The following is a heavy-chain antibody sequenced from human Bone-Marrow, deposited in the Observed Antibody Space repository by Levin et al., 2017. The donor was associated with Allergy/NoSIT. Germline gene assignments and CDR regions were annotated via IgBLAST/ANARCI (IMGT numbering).Heavy chain of an antibody. CDR2: ISYSGST. D-gene: IGHD3-10*01. CDR1: GGSISSHY. V-gene: IGHV4-59*11. CDR3: ARSYGSGNYFDS. Sequence: SCTVSGGSISSHYWSWIRQPPGKGLEWIGYISYSGSTNYNPSLKSRVTISRDTSKNQFSLKLSSVTAADTAVYYCARSYGSGNYFDSWGQGTLVTVSS. J-gene: IGHJ4*02.